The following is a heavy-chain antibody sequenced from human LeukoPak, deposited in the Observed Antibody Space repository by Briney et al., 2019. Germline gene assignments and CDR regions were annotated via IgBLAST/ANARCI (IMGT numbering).Heavy chain of an antibody. D-gene: IGHD2-21*01. J-gene: IGHJ6*02. Sequence: KPSETLSLTCAASGGSISSSNWWSWVRQPPGKGLEWIGEIYHSGSTNYNPSLRSRVTISMDKSKNQFSLKLSPVTAADTAIYYCARHITPQYYGMDVWGQGTSVTVSS. CDR1: GGSISSSNW. V-gene: IGHV4-4*02. CDR2: IYHSGST. CDR3: ARHITPQYYGMDV.